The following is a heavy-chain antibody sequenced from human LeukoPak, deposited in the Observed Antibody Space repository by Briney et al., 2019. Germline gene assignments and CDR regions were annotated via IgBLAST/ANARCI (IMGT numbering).Heavy chain of an antibody. CDR2: FSRRGPDT. Sequence: GTLSLTCTASGFTFGSSAMSWVRQAPGKGPEWVSAFSRRGPDTDYADPVKGRFTIFRDNSKHTLYLQINSLRAEDTAVYYCAKGSHGIWYYFDYWGRGTRDSVSS. D-gene: IGHD3-3*02. J-gene: IGHJ4*02. V-gene: IGHV3-23*01. CDR1: GFTFGSSA. CDR3: AKGSHGIWYYFDY.